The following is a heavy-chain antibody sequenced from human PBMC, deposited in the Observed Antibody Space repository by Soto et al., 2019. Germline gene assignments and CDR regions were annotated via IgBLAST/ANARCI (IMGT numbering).Heavy chain of an antibody. V-gene: IGHV3-7*04. CDR2: IKEDGSQK. J-gene: IGHJ4*02. D-gene: IGHD6-19*01. CDR1: GFSFSMYW. CDR3: AKDPFPVIAVAGEHFDY. Sequence: GGSLRLSCAASGFSFSMYWMSWVRQAPGKGLEWVANIKEDGSQKYYADYVKGRFTISRDNSKNTLYLQMNSLRAEDTAVYFCAKDPFPVIAVAGEHFDYWGQGTLVTVSS.